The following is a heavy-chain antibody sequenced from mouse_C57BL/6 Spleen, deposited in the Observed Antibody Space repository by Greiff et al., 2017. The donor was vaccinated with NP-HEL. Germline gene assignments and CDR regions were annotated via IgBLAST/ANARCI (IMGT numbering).Heavy chain of an antibody. CDR3: AYGNYVDWYFDV. D-gene: IGHD2-10*02. V-gene: IGHV1-64*01. Sequence: QVQLQQPGAELVKPGASVKLSCKASGYTFTSYWMHWVKQRPGQGLEWIGMIHPNSGSTNYNEKFKSKATLTVDKSSSTAYMQLSSLTSEDSAVYYCAYGNYVDWYFDVWGTGTTVTVSS. J-gene: IGHJ1*03. CDR1: GYTFTSYW. CDR2: IHPNSGST.